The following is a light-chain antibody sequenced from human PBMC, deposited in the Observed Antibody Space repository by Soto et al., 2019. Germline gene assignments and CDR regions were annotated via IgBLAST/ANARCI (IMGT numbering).Light chain of an antibody. CDR1: SSDVGGYNY. CDR2: EVS. J-gene: IGLJ3*02. CDR3: SSYAGSNHLV. Sequence: QSVLTQPPSASGSPGQSVTISCTGTSSDVGGYNYVSWYQQHPGKAPKLMIYEVSERPSGVPDRFSGSKSGNTASLSVSGLQAEDEADYYCSSYAGSNHLVFGGGTQLTVL. V-gene: IGLV2-8*01.